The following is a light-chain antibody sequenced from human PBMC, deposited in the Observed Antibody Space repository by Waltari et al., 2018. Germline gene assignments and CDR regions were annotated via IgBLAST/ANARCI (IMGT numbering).Light chain of an antibody. CDR2: EVT. CDR1: SSDVGQYIF. J-gene: IGLJ1*01. V-gene: IGLV2-23*02. CDR3: CSYAGSATPYV. Sequence: QYALTQPASVSGHPGQSIPISYTGTSSDVGQYIFVSCYQQHPGKAPKLMIFEVTQLPSGVSNRFSGSTSGNTASLTISGLQAEDEADYYCCSYAGSATPYVFGTVTKVTVL.